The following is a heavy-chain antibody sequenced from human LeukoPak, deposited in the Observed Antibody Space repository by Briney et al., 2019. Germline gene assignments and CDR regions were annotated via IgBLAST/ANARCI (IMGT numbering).Heavy chain of an antibody. J-gene: IGHJ4*02. CDR2: IYIGGST. CDR1: GFTVSSNY. V-gene: IGHV3-53*01. CDR3: ARVYTRTHWNRFDY. D-gene: IGHD1-1*01. Sequence: GGSLRLSCAASGFTVSSNYMSWVRQAPGKGLEWVSVIYIGGSTYYADSVKGRFTSSRDNSKNTLYLQMNSLRAEDTAVYYCARVYTRTHWNRFDYWGRGTLVTVSS.